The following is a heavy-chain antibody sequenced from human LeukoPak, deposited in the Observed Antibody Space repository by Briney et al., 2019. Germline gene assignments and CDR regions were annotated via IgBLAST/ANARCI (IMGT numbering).Heavy chain of an antibody. CDR2: IWYDGTNK. J-gene: IGHJ4*02. CDR3: ARVVRGVIITEPYYFDY. V-gene: IGHV3-33*01. CDR1: GFTFSSYG. D-gene: IGHD3-10*02. Sequence: PGGSLRLSCAASGFTFSSYGMHWVRQAPGKGLEWVAVIWYDGTNKYYVDSVKGRFTISRDDSKNTLYLQMNSLRAEDTAVYYCARVVRGVIITEPYYFDYWGQGTLVTVSS.